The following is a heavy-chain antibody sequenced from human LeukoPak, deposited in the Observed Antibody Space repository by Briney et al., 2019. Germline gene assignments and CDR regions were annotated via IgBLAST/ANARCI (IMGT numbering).Heavy chain of an antibody. CDR2: ISGSGGST. Sequence: TGGSLRLSCAASGFTFSSYAMSWVRQAPGKGLEWVSAISGSGGSTYYADSVKGRFTISRDNSKNTLYLQMNSLRAEDTAVYYCAKVGITMIVVVITALDYWGQGTRVTVSS. CDR3: AKVGITMIVVVITALDY. D-gene: IGHD3-22*01. J-gene: IGHJ4*02. V-gene: IGHV3-23*01. CDR1: GFTFSSYA.